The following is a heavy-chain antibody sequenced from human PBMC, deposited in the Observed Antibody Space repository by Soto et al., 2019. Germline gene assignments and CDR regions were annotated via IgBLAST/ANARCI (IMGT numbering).Heavy chain of an antibody. J-gene: IGHJ4*02. V-gene: IGHV3-7*01. CDR1: GFAILTSW. Sequence: SLRLSCAASGFAILTSWMTLVRQAPGRGLEWVADIKQDGSDKSYVDSVKGRFTLSRDNAKNSLYLQMNSLRAEDTAVYYCARHLEYCSGGRCYAVYDYWGQGTLVTVSS. D-gene: IGHD2-15*01. CDR3: ARHLEYCSGGRCYAVYDY. CDR2: IKQDGSDK.